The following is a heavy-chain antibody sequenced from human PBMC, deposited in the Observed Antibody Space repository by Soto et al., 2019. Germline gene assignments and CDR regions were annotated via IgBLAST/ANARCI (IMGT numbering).Heavy chain of an antibody. CDR2: TYHSGNP. Sequence: PSETLSLTCDVSGDTISTGGYTWAWIRQPPGKALEWIGHTYHSGNPYYNPSLKSRVITSVDTAKNQFSLSLSSVTAADTAIYYCTGAYYDIDGYILDPWGQGTSVTVSS. J-gene: IGHJ5*02. CDR3: TGAYYDIDGYILDP. D-gene: IGHD3-22*01. CDR1: GDTISTGGYT. V-gene: IGHV4-30-2*02.